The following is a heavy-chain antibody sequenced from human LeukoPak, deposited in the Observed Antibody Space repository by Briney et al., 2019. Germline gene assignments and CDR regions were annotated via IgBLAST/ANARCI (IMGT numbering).Heavy chain of an antibody. V-gene: IGHV3-23*01. CDR2: ISGSGGST. CDR1: GSTFSSYA. Sequence: GGSLRLSCAASGSTFSSYAMSWVRQAPGKGLEWVSAISGSGGSTYYADSVKGRFTISRDNSKNTLYLQMNSLRAEDPAVYYCAKETRGGDAFDIWGQGTMVTVSS. J-gene: IGHJ3*02. CDR3: AKETRGGDAFDI.